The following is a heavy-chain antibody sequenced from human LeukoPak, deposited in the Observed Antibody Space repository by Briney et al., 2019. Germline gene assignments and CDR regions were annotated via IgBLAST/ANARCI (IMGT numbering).Heavy chain of an antibody. CDR2: IYYSGST. CDR3: ARGDGANPPYYYYYMDV. D-gene: IGHD4/OR15-4a*01. CDR1: GGSISSYY. Sequence: SETLSLTCTVSGGSISSYYWSWIRQPPGKGLEWIGYIYYSGSTNYNPSLKSRVTISVDTSKNQFSLKLRSVTAADTAVYYCARGDGANPPYYYYYMDVWGKGTTVTVSS. J-gene: IGHJ6*03. V-gene: IGHV4-59*01.